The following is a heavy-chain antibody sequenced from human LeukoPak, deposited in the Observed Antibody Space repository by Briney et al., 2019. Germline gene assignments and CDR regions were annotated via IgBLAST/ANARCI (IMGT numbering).Heavy chain of an antibody. CDR1: GGSISSGGYY. Sequence: SETLSLTCTVSGGSISSGGYYWSWIRQHPGKGLEWIGYIYYSGSTYYNPSLKSRVTISVDAPKNQFSLKLSSVTAADTAVYYCASYASASSEIDYWGQGTLVTVSS. CDR2: IYYSGST. D-gene: IGHD3-22*01. V-gene: IGHV4-31*03. CDR3: ASYASASSEIDY. J-gene: IGHJ4*02.